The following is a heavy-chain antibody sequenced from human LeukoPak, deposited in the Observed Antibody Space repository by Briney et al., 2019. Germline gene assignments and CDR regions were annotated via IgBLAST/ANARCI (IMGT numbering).Heavy chain of an antibody. J-gene: IGHJ6*02. Sequence: SSETLSLTCAVYGGSFSGYYWIWIRQPPGKGLEWIGEINHRGRTNYTPSLKSRVTISGDTSKNQFSLKLTSVTAADTAVYYCARGVSSGWYDYYYGLDVWGQGTTVPVSS. CDR3: ARGVSSGWYDYYYGLDV. V-gene: IGHV4-34*01. CDR1: GGSFSGYY. D-gene: IGHD6-19*01. CDR2: INHRGRT.